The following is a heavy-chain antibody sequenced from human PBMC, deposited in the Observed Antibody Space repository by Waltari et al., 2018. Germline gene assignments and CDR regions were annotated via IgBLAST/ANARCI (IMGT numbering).Heavy chain of an antibody. Sequence: QVQLQQWGAGLLKPSETLSLTCAVYGGSFSGYYWSWIRQPPGKGLEWIGEINHSGSTNYNPSLKSRVTISVDTSKNQFSLKLSSVTAADTAVYYCARGLNVIVVVPAPLGVGYMDVWGKGTTVTISS. CDR2: INHSGST. J-gene: IGHJ6*03. CDR3: ARGLNVIVVVPAPLGVGYMDV. CDR1: GGSFSGYY. D-gene: IGHD2-2*01. V-gene: IGHV4-34*01.